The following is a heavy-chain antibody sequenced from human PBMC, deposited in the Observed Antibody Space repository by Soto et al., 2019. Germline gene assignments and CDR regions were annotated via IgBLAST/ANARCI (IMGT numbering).Heavy chain of an antibody. J-gene: IGHJ6*02. Sequence: GGSLRLSCAASGFTFSSYALGWVRQAPGRGLECVSAISGSGVSTFYADSVKGRFTISRDTSKNTLYLQMNTLTAEDTAVYYCAKDHRIWGRLVEYMDVWGQGTKVTVYS. V-gene: IGHV3-23*01. D-gene: IGHD3-10*01. CDR2: ISGSGVST. CDR3: AKDHRIWGRLVEYMDV. CDR1: GFTFSSYA.